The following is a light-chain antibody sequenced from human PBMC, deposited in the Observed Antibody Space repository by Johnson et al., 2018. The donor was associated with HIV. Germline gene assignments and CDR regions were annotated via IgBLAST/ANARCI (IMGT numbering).Light chain of an antibody. CDR1: SSNIGNNY. Sequence: QSVLTQPPSVSAAPGQKVTISCSGSSSNIGNNYVSWYQQLPETAPKLLIYDNNKRPSGIPDRFSGSKSGTSATLGITVLQTGDEADYYCGTWDSSLSAPYVFGTETKVTVL. J-gene: IGLJ1*01. CDR3: GTWDSSLSAPYV. V-gene: IGLV1-51*01. CDR2: DNN.